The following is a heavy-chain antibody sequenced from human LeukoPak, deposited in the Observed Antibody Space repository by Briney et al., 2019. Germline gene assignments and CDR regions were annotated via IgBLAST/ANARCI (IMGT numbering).Heavy chain of an antibody. D-gene: IGHD3-10*01. V-gene: IGHV3-7*01. J-gene: IGHJ4*02. CDR3: AKAGYGSGSSSFDQ. CDR1: GFTFRGYE. CDR2: IKQDGSEK. Sequence: GGSLRLSCAASGFTFRGYEINWVRQAPGKGLEWVANIKQDGSEKYYVDSVKGRFTISRDNAKNSLHLQMNTLRAEDTAVYYCAKAGYGSGSSSFDQWGQGTLVTVSS.